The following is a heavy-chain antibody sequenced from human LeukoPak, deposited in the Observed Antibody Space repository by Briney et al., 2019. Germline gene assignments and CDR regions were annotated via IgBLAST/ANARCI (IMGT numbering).Heavy chain of an antibody. Sequence: GASVKVSCKASGYTFTGYYMHWVRQAPGQGLEWMGWINPNSGGTNYAQKFQGRVTMTRDTSISTAYMELSRLRSDDTAVYYCARYCSSTSCYPHPWGQGTLVTVSS. J-gene: IGHJ5*02. CDR1: GYTFTGYY. V-gene: IGHV1-2*02. D-gene: IGHD2-2*01. CDR2: INPNSGGT. CDR3: ARYCSSTSCYPHP.